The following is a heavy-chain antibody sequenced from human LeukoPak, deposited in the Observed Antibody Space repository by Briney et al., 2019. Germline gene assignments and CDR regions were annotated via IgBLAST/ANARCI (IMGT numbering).Heavy chain of an antibody. CDR2: INHSGST. CDR1: GGSFSGYY. Sequence: SETLSLTCAVYGGSFSGYYWSWIRQPPGKGLEWIGEINHSGSTNYNPSLKSRGTISVDTSKNQFSLKLSSVTAADTAVYYCARRYTTDAFDIWGQGTMVTVSS. CDR3: ARRYTTDAFDI. V-gene: IGHV4-34*01. D-gene: IGHD3-9*01. J-gene: IGHJ3*02.